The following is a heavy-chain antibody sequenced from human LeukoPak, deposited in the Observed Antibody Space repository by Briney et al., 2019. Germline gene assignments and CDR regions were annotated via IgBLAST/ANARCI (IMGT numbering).Heavy chain of an antibody. V-gene: IGHV1-58*02. D-gene: IGHD6-6*01. CDR3: AAVRSSYYYYGMDV. J-gene: IGHJ6*02. CDR1: GFTFTSST. CDR2: IVVGSGNT. Sequence: GASVKVSCKASGFTFTSSTMQWVRQARGQRPEWIGWIVVGSGNTHYAQKFQERVTITRDMSTSTAYMELSSLRSEDTAVYYCAAVRSSYYYYGMDVWGQGTTVTVSS.